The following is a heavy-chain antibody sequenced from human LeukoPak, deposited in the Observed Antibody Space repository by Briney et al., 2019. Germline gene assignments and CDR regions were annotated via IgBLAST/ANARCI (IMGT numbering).Heavy chain of an antibody. Sequence: SGTLSLTCSVAGVSFSTSGYYWGWIRQTPGQGLEGIASVYYTGSNYYRPSVRSRVTMSVDTSKNQLSLKLSNVTAADTAVYYCARVVYYYDVSGYSFDLWGRGTLVTVSS. V-gene: IGHV4-39*01. CDR2: VYYTGSN. D-gene: IGHD3-22*01. CDR3: ARVVYYYDVSGYSFDL. J-gene: IGHJ2*01. CDR1: GVSFSTSGYY.